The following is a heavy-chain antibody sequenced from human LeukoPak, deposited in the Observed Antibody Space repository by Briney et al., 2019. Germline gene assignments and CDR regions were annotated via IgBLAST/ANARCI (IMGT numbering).Heavy chain of an antibody. CDR1: GFTFSSYW. V-gene: IGHV3-7*01. Sequence: PGGSLRLSCAASGFTFSSYWMSWVRQAPGKGLEWVANIKQDGSEKYYVDSVKGRFTISRDNAKNSLYLQMSSLRTEDTALYYCVKDSAPYSNGWGFDYWGQGTLVTVSS. J-gene: IGHJ4*02. CDR2: IKQDGSEK. CDR3: VKDSAPYSNGWGFDY. D-gene: IGHD6-19*01.